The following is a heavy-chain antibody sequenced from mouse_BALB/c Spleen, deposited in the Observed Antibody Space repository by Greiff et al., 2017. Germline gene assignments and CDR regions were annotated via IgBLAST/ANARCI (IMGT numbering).Heavy chain of an antibody. CDR1: GFTFSSYG. V-gene: IGHV5-6-3*01. Sequence: EVQLVESGGGLVQPGGSLKLSCAASGFTFSSYGMSWVRQTPDKRLELVATINSNGGSTYYPDSVKGRFTISRDNAKNTLYLQMSSLKSEDTAMYYCAREDYYGPIFDYWGQGTTLTVSS. J-gene: IGHJ2*01. D-gene: IGHD1-2*01. CDR3: AREDYYGPIFDY. CDR2: INSNGGST.